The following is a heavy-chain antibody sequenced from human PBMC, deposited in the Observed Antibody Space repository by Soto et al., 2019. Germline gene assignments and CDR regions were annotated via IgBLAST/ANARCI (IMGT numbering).Heavy chain of an antibody. Sequence: SETLSLTCTVSGGSITSDYWSWIRQPPGKGLEWIGYIRYSGSTNYSPSLKSRVAISVDTSKSQISLKLSSVTAADTAVYYCAREDFYNGMDVWGQGTTVTVSS. CDR3: AREDFYNGMDV. CDR2: IRYSGST. J-gene: IGHJ6*02. V-gene: IGHV4-59*01. CDR1: GGSITSDY.